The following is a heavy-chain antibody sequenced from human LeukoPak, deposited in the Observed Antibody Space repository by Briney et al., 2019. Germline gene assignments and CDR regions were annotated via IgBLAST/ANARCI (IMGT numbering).Heavy chain of an antibody. CDR3: AKDQKWGPADYYFDS. J-gene: IGHJ4*02. V-gene: IGHV3-30*18. D-gene: IGHD2-2*01. Sequence: GRSLRLSCAASGFTLSNYAMHWVRQAPGKGPEWVTVISTDGKDKKYADSVKGRFAISRDNSKNTLDLQMNSLRAEDTAVYYCAKDQKWGPADYYFDSWGQGTLVTVSS. CDR2: ISTDGKDK. CDR1: GFTLSNYA.